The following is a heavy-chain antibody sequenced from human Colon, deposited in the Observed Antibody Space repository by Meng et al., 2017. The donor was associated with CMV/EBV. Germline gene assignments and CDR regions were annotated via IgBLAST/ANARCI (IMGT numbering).Heavy chain of an antibody. J-gene: IGHJ4*02. V-gene: IGHV3-23*01. CDR1: GFTFSSYA. D-gene: IGHD5-24*01. CDR2: ISGSGGST. Sequence: GGSLRLSCAASGFTFSSYAMSWVRQAPGKGLEWVSAISGSGGSTYYADSVKGRFTISRDNAMSTLYLQMDGLRPDDTAVYYCAKREASASLDYWGQGTLVTVSS. CDR3: AKREASASLDY.